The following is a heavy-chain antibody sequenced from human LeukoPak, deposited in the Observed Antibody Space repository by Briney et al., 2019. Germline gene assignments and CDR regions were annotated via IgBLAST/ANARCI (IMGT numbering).Heavy chain of an antibody. Sequence: SQTLSLTCAISGDSVSRNSVAWHWIRQSPSRGLEWLGRTYYRSKWSNDYAVSVGSRMTINPDTSKNQVSLQLNSVTPEDTAVYYCARGSNWSYDYWGQGTLVTVSS. CDR1: GDSVSRNSVA. V-gene: IGHV6-1*01. J-gene: IGHJ4*02. D-gene: IGHD6-13*01. CDR3: ARGSNWSYDY. CDR2: TYYRSKWSN.